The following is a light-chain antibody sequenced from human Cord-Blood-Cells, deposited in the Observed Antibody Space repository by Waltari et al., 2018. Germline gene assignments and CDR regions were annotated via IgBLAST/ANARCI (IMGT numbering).Light chain of an antibody. Sequence: QSVLTQPPSASGTPGQRVTISCSGRSSNIGSNYVYWYQQLPGTAPKLLIYRNNQRPSGVPDRFSGSKSGTSASLAISGLLSEDEADYYCAAWDDSLSGWVFGGGTKLTVL. V-gene: IGLV1-47*01. CDR2: RNN. J-gene: IGLJ3*02. CDR3: AAWDDSLSGWV. CDR1: SSNIGSNY.